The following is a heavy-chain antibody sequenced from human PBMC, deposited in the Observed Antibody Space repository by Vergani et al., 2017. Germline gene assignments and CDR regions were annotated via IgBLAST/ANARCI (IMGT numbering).Heavy chain of an antibody. CDR1: GGSISSYY. Sequence: QVQLQESGPGLVKPSETLSLTCTVSGGSISSYYWSWIRQPPGKGLEWIGYIYYSGSTNYNPSLKSRVTISVDTSKNQFSLKLSSVTAADTAVYYCACAHDYGDTYYFDYWGQGTLVTVSS. J-gene: IGHJ4*02. D-gene: IGHD4-17*01. CDR2: IYYSGST. CDR3: ACAHDYGDTYYFDY. V-gene: IGHV4-59*12.